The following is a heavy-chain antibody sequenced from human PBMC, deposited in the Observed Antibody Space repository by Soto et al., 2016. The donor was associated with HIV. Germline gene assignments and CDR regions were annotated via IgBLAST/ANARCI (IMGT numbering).Heavy chain of an antibody. CDR3: ARDNFNIPPADKPLDF. D-gene: IGHD2-2*01. J-gene: IGHJ4*02. CDR1: GFTFTDYT. CDR2: SIGASGIT. V-gene: IGHV3-23*01. Sequence: EVQLLESGGDLIQPGGSLRLSCQASGFTFTDYTMTWVRQAPGKRPEWVSSIGASGITYYADSVKGRFTMSRDDFRDSLYPQMDSLRAEDTAIYYCARDNFNIPPADKPLDFWGQGTLVTVSS.